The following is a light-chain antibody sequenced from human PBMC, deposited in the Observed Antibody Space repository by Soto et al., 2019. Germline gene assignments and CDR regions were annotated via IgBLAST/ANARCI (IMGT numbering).Light chain of an antibody. CDR1: QSVSRR. V-gene: IGKV3D-15*01. CDR3: QHYGETPIT. Sequence: EILMAQYTATLSVSPGARATLSCRASQSVSRRLAWYQHRPGQSPRLLISGASMRASGVPVRFSGSGSGTDFTLTISRLEPEDFAVYYCQHYGETPITFGLGTRLEIK. J-gene: IGKJ5*01. CDR2: GAS.